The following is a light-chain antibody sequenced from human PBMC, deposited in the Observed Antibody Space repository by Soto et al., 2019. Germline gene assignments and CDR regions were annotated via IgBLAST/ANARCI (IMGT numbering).Light chain of an antibody. V-gene: IGKV1-5*01. CDR1: QSVSGW. J-gene: IGKJ5*01. CDR2: DAS. Sequence: DIQMTQSPSTLSSSLGDTVTVTCRASQSVSGWLAWYQQKPGEAPKLLIYDASALPRGVPSRFSGSGSGTKFTLTISRLEYEDFAVYYCQQANTFTLTFGQGTRLEIK. CDR3: QQANTFTLT.